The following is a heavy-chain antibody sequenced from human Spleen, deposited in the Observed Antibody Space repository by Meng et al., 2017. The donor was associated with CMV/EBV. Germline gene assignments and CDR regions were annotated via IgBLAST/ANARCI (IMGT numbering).Heavy chain of an antibody. CDR2: IKTKTEGGTT. J-gene: IGHJ3*01. V-gene: IGHV3-15*01. CDR1: TFNFTKAW. CDR3: TSGYGLLEWLYRA. D-gene: IGHD3-3*01. Sequence: GESLKISCAASTFNFTKAWMSWVRQAPGKGLEWVGRIKTKTEGGTTDYAAPVKGRFTISRDDSKNTLYLQMNSLKTEDTAVYYCTSGYGLLEWLYRAWGQGTMVTVSS.